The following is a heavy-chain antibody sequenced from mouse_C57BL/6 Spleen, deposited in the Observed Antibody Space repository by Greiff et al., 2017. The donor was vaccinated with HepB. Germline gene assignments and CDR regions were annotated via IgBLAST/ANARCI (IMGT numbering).Heavy chain of an antibody. CDR2: ISDGGSYT. J-gene: IGHJ1*03. CDR3: ARFYYDYWYFDV. Sequence: VKLVESGGGLVKPGGSLKLSCAASGFTFSSYAMSWVRQTPEKRLEWVATISDGGSYTYYPDNVKGRFTISRDNAKNNLYLQMSHLKSEDTAMYYCARFYYDYWYFDVWGTGTTVTVSS. V-gene: IGHV5-4*03. D-gene: IGHD2-4*01. CDR1: GFTFSSYA.